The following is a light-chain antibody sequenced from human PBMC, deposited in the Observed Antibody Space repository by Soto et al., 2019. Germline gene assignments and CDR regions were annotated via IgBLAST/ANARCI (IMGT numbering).Light chain of an antibody. Sequence: DIQMTQSPSTLSASVGDRVTITCRASQSISSWLAWYQQKPGKAPKLLIYKASTLESGVPSRFSGSGSGTEFTLTISSLQPDACATYFCQQYKSYSFTFGPGTKVEIK. CDR1: QSISSW. V-gene: IGKV1-5*03. J-gene: IGKJ3*01. CDR2: KAS. CDR3: QQYKSYSFT.